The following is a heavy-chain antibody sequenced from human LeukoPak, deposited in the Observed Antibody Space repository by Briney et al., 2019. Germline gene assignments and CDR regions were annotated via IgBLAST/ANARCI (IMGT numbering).Heavy chain of an antibody. CDR1: RFTFSSYA. Sequence: PGGSLTLSCAASRFTFSSYAMSWVRQAPGKGLEWVSAISGSGGSTYYADSVKGRFTISRDNSKNTLYLQMNSLRAEDTAVYYCAKETITIFDYYYYGMDVWGQGTTVTVSS. CDR3: AKETITIFDYYYYGMDV. CDR2: ISGSGGST. V-gene: IGHV3-23*01. D-gene: IGHD3-3*01. J-gene: IGHJ6*02.